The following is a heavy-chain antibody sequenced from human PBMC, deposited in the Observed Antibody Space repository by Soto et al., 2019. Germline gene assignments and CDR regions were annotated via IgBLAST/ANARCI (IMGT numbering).Heavy chain of an antibody. CDR2: IYWDDDK. V-gene: IGHV2-5*02. CDR3: AHSFTYGSGTYGDY. CDR1: GFSLSTSGVG. Sequence: QITLKESGPTLVKPTQTLTLTCTFSGFSLSTSGVGVGWIRQPPGKALEWLALIYWDDDKRYSPSLKSRLTITNDTSKNQVVLTITNMDPVDTATYYCAHSFTYGSGTYGDYWGQGTLVTVSS. J-gene: IGHJ4*02. D-gene: IGHD3-10*01.